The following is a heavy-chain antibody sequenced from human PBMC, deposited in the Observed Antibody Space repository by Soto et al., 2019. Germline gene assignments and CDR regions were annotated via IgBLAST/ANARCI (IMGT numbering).Heavy chain of an antibody. CDR3: ARADVTTWENGMDV. Sequence: ASVKVCCKASGYTFTSYGISWVRQAPGQGLEWMGWISAYNGNTNYAQKLQGRVTMTTDTSTSTAYMELRSLRSDDTAVYYCARADVTTWENGMDVWGQGTTVTVSS. J-gene: IGHJ6*02. CDR1: GYTFTSYG. CDR2: ISAYNGNT. V-gene: IGHV1-18*01. D-gene: IGHD4-4*01.